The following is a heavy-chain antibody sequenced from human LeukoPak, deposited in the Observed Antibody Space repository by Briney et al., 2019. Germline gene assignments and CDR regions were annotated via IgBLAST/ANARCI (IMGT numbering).Heavy chain of an antibody. D-gene: IGHD2-2*02. Sequence: PSETLSLTCTVSGGSISSYYWSWIRQPPGKGLEWIGYIYYSGSTNYNPSLKSRVNISVDTSKNQFSLKLSSVTAADTAVYYCARMGYCSSTSCYRDYYYGMDVWGQGTTVTVSS. J-gene: IGHJ6*02. V-gene: IGHV4-59*08. CDR2: IYYSGST. CDR3: ARMGYCSSTSCYRDYYYGMDV. CDR1: GGSISSYY.